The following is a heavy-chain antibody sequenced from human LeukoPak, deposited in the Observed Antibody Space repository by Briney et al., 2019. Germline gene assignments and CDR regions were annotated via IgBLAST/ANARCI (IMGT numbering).Heavy chain of an antibody. CDR2: IYYSGST. D-gene: IGHD3-10*01. CDR1: GGSISSSSYY. CDR3: ARLVVRGAIWGNFDY. J-gene: IGHJ4*02. V-gene: IGHV4-39*01. Sequence: SETLSLTCTVSGGSISSSSYYWGWIRQPPGKGLEWIGSIYYSGSTYYNPSLKSRVTISVDTSKNQFSLKLTSVTAADTAVYYCARLVVRGAIWGNFDYWGQGTLVTVSS.